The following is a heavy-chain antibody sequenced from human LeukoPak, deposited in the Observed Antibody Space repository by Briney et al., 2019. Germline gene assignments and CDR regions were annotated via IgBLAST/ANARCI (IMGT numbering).Heavy chain of an antibody. V-gene: IGHV4-34*01. J-gene: IGHJ4*02. CDR1: GGSFSGYY. Sequence: SETLSLTCAVYGGSFSGYYWGWIRQPPGKGLEWIGNIYHSGSTYYNPSLKSRVTISEDRSKKQFSLNLSSVTAADTAVYYCARSYGDYWYFDYWGQGTLVTVSS. CDR2: IYHSGST. CDR3: ARSYGDYWYFDY. D-gene: IGHD4-17*01.